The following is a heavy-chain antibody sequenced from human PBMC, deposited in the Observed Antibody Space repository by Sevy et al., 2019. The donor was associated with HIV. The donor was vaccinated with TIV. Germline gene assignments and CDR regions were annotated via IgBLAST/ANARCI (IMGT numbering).Heavy chain of an antibody. D-gene: IGHD6-19*01. Sequence: ASVKVSCKASGFNFASYDIYWVQQATGQGLEWMGWMNTNTGNTGFAQKFQGRVTMTRNTSITTAYMELSNLRSEDTAVYYCARVSGWHLRYGMDVWGQGTTVTVSS. J-gene: IGHJ6*02. CDR1: GFNFASYD. V-gene: IGHV1-8*02. CDR3: ARVSGWHLRYGMDV. CDR2: MNTNTGNT.